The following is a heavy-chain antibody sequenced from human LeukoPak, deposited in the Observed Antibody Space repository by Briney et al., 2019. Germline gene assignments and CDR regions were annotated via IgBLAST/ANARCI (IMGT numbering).Heavy chain of an antibody. CDR2: ISAYNGNT. CDR1: GYTFTSYG. Sequence: ASVKVSCKASGYTFTSYGISWVRQAPGQGLEWMGWISAYNGNTNYAQKLQGRVTMTTDTSTSTAYMELRSLRSDDTAVYYCARTQYSGSYSPRDGMDVWGKGTTVTVSS. D-gene: IGHD1-26*01. V-gene: IGHV1-18*01. CDR3: ARTQYSGSYSPRDGMDV. J-gene: IGHJ6*04.